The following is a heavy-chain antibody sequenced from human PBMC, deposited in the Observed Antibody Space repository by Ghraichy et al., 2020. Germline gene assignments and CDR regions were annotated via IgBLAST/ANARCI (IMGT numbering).Heavy chain of an antibody. CDR2: IYYSGST. Sequence: SETLSLTCTVSGGSVSSGSYYWSWIRQPPGKGLEWIGYIYYSGSTNYNPSLKSRVTISVDTSKNQFSLKLSSVTAADTAVYYCARGPAGGYSSGWYGGFFGYWGQGTLVTVSS. CDR3: ARGPAGGYSSGWYGGFFGY. D-gene: IGHD6-19*01. CDR1: GGSVSSGSYY. J-gene: IGHJ4*02. V-gene: IGHV4-61*01.